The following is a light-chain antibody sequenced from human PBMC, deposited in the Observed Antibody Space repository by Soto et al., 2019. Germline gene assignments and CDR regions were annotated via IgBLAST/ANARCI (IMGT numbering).Light chain of an antibody. CDR2: TAS. Sequence: DIQMTQSPSSLSASVGDRVTITCRASQDISDFLVWYQQKPGKVPKLLIYTASTLQSEVPSRFSGSGSGTDFTLTISSLQPEDVATYYCQQYNSAPHTFGPGTKVDIK. J-gene: IGKJ3*01. CDR1: QDISDF. V-gene: IGKV1-27*01. CDR3: QQYNSAPHT.